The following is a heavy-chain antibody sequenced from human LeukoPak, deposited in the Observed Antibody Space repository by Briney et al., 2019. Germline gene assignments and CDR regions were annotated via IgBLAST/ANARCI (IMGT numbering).Heavy chain of an antibody. CDR1: GFTFSNYW. Sequence: GGSLRLSCAASGFTFSNYWMTWVRQAPGKGLEWVAVISYDGSNKYYADSVKGRFTISRDNSKNTLYLQMNSLRAEDTAVYYCAKESVINYFDYWGQGTLVTVSS. CDR3: AKESVINYFDY. J-gene: IGHJ4*02. D-gene: IGHD3-22*01. V-gene: IGHV3-30*18. CDR2: ISYDGSNK.